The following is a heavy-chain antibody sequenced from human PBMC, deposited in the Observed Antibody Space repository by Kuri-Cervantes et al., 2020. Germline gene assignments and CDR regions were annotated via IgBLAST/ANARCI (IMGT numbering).Heavy chain of an antibody. CDR3: ARDRGIIVGATSGYFDY. V-gene: IGHV3-30-3*01. Sequence: GESLKISCAASGFTFSSYAMHWVRQAPGKGLEWVAVISYDGNNKYYADSVKGRFTISRDNSKNTLYLQMNSLRAEDTAVYYCARDRGIIVGATSGYFDYWGQGTLVTVSS. D-gene: IGHD1-26*01. CDR1: GFTFSSYA. J-gene: IGHJ4*02. CDR2: ISYDGNNK.